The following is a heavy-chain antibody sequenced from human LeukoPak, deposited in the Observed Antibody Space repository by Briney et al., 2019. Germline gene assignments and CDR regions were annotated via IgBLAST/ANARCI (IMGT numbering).Heavy chain of an antibody. Sequence: SETLSLTCTVSGGSISSGSYSWGWIRQPPGKGLEWIGEINHSGSTNYNPSLKSRVTISVDTSKNQFSLKLSSVTAADTAVYYCARGRDYSSSSGYYYYMDVWGKGTTVTVSS. D-gene: IGHD6-6*01. CDR1: GGSISSGSYS. J-gene: IGHJ6*03. CDR2: INHSGST. V-gene: IGHV4-39*07. CDR3: ARGRDYSSSSGYYYYMDV.